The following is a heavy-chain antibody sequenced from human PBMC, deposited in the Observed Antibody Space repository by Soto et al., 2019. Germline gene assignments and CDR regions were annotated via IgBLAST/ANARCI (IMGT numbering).Heavy chain of an antibody. CDR1: GGSISSSSYY. Sequence: PSETLSLTCTVSGGSISSSSYYWAWIRQPPGKGLEWIGSIYYSWSTYYNPSLKSQVTRSVDTSKNQFSLKLSSVTAADTAVYYCVRRRGSNIPPLYWGPGTLVTVS. CDR2: IYYSWST. J-gene: IGHJ4*02. D-gene: IGHD2-21*01. CDR3: VRRRGSNIPPLY. V-gene: IGHV4-39*01.